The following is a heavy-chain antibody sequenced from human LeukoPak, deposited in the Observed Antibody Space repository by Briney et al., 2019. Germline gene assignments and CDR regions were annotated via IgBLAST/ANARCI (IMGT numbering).Heavy chain of an antibody. J-gene: IGHJ5*01. Sequence: AGGPLRLSCVASGFSFGNYAMSWVRQAPGKGLQWVSQISGTGGATWYAGFARDRFTISRDNYKKTLYLQMYGLRVEDTAMYYCVKDPRDTYGTNWFVSWGQGTLLIVSS. CDR2: ISGTGGAT. CDR1: GFSFGNYA. CDR3: VKDPRDTYGTNWFVS. D-gene: IGHD2-21*01. V-gene: IGHV3-23*01.